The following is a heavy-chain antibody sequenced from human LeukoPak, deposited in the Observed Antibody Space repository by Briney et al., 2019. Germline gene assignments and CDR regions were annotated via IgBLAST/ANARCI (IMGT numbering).Heavy chain of an antibody. CDR2: INHNGST. CDR1: GGSFSDFY. J-gene: IGHJ5*02. Sequence: SETLSLTCAVYGGSFSDFYWNWIRQPPGKGLEWIGEINHNGSTNYNPPLKSRVTISVDTSKNQFSLKLSSVTAADTAVYYCARDSGTTGEVKFDPWGQGTLVTVSS. CDR3: ARDSGTTGEVKFDP. V-gene: IGHV4-34*01. D-gene: IGHD3-10*01.